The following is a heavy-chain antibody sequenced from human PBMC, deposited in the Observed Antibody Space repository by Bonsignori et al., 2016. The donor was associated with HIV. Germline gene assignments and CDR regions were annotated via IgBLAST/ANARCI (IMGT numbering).Heavy chain of an antibody. CDR3: AEGPAGFDY. CDR2: INTQSGGT. J-gene: IGHJ4*02. D-gene: IGHD6-13*01. V-gene: IGHV1-2*02. Sequence: WVRQAPGQGLEWMGWINTQSGGTNYAQTFQGRVTMTRDTSITTAYMEVRRLRSDDTAVYYCAEGPAGFDYWGQGTLVTVSS.